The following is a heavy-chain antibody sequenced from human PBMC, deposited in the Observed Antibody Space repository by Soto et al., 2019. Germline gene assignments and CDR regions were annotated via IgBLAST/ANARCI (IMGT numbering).Heavy chain of an antibody. V-gene: IGHV2-70*11. CDR3: ARIRGYTGWGGDYYYYMDV. CDR2: MDWNDDK. CDR1: GFSLSTSGMS. Sequence: GPTLVNPTQTLTLTCTFSGFSLSTSGMSVSRIRQTPGKALEWLARMDWNDDKYYNTSLKTRLTIYKDTSKNKEVLTMTNMDLVDTATYYCARIRGYTGWGGDYYYYMDVWGKGTTVTVSS. J-gene: IGHJ6*03. D-gene: IGHD5-12*01.